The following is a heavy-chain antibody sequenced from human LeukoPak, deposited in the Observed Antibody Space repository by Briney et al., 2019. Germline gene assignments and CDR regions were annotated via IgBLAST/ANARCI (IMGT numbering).Heavy chain of an antibody. V-gene: IGHV3-23*01. CDR1: GFTFSSYA. CDR2: ISGSGGST. D-gene: IGHD2-2*01. Sequence: GGSLRLSCVASGFTFSSYAVSWVRQAPGKGLEWVSGISGSGGSTYYADSVKGRFTISRDNSKNTLYLQMNSLRAEDTATYYCAVEDCSSISCYFFWGQGTLLTVSP. J-gene: IGHJ4*02. CDR3: AVEDCSSISCYFF.